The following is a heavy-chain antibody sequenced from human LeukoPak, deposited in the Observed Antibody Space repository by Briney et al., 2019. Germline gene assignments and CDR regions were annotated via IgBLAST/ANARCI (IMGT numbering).Heavy chain of an antibody. J-gene: IGHJ5*02. CDR2: IYIDART. Sequence: PGGSLTLTCTLSGFSVTNTLIDWVRQAPGKGPEWVALIYIDARTVYADSVKGRFTISRDNSKNMVYLQMNSLRSEDSALYYCVRDRAGTQSWVEFDLWGQGTLVTVYS. CDR3: VRDRAGTQSWVEFDL. CDR1: GFSVTNTL. D-gene: IGHD3-10*01. V-gene: IGHV3-66*02.